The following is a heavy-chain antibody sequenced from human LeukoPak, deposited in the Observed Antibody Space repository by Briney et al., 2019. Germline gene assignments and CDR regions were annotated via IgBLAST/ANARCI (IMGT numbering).Heavy chain of an antibody. CDR3: ASRVRTSGYYSNSTFDY. Sequence: SETLSHTCTVSGGSISSGGYYWSWIRQPPGKGLEWIGYIYHSGSTYYNPSLKSRVTISVDRSKNQFSLKLSSVTAADTAVYYCASRVRTSGYYSNSTFDYWGQGTLVTVSS. J-gene: IGHJ4*02. V-gene: IGHV4-30-2*01. CDR2: IYHSGST. D-gene: IGHD3-22*01. CDR1: GGSISSGGYY.